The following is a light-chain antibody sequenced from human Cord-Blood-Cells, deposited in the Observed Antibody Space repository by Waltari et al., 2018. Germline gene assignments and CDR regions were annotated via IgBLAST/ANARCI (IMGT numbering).Light chain of an antibody. Sequence: SYELTQPPSVSVSPGQTARITCSGDALPKKYAYWYQQKPGQAPVLVIYKDSERPSGIPELFSGSSSGTTVTLTISGVQAEDEADYYCQSADSSGTYVFGTGTKVTVL. CDR3: QSADSSGTYV. V-gene: IGLV3-25*03. CDR1: ALPKKY. CDR2: KDS. J-gene: IGLJ1*01.